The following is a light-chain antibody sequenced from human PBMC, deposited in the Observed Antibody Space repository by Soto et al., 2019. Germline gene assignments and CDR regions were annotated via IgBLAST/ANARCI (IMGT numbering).Light chain of an antibody. CDR3: QQRSNWPLIA. CDR1: QSVSSY. V-gene: IGKV3-11*01. J-gene: IGKJ5*01. CDR2: DAS. Sequence: EIVLTQSPATLSLSPGERATLSCRASQSVSSYLAWYQQKPGQAPRLLIYDASNRATGIPARFSGSGSGTDFTLTISSLEPEDFAVYYCQQRSNWPLIAFGHGTRLKIK.